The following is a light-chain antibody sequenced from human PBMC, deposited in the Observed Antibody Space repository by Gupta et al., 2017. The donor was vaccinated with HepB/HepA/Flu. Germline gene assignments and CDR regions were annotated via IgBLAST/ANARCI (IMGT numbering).Light chain of an antibody. CDR3: CAYAGSHRWV. CDR1: SSDVGGYNY. V-gene: IGLV2-11*01. Sequence: QPAWTQPRLVPGPPGQSVTISCTGTSSDVGGYNYVSWYQQHPGKAPKFMIYDVTKRPSGVPDRCAGSKSGTAASLTISVLQAEDGANYHCCAYAGSHRWVFGGGTKVTVL. CDR2: DVT. J-gene: IGLJ2*01.